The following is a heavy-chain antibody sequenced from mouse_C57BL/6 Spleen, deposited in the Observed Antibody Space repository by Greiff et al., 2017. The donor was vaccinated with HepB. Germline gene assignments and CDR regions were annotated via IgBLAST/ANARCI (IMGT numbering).Heavy chain of an antibody. J-gene: IGHJ3*01. CDR2: IDPNSGGT. V-gene: IGHV1-72*01. CDR3: ARGNWDPFAY. CDR1: GYTFTSYW. Sequence: QVQLQQPGAELVKPGASVKLSCKASGYTFTSYWMHWVKRRPGRGLEWIGRIDPNSGGTKYNEKFKSKATLTVDKPSSTAYMQLSSLTSEGSAVYYCARGNWDPFAYWGQGTLVTVSA. D-gene: IGHD4-1*01.